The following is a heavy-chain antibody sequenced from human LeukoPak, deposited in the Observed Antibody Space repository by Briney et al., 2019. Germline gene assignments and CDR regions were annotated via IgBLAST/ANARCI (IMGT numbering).Heavy chain of an antibody. D-gene: IGHD3-10*01. CDR2: ISGSGGST. CDR3: ARARESSGFDY. J-gene: IGHJ4*02. CDR1: GFTFSSYA. V-gene: IGHV3-23*01. Sequence: GGSLRLSCAASGFTFSSYAMSWVRQAPGKGLEWVSAISGSGGSTYYADSVKGRFTNSRDNSKNTLYLQMNSLRAEDTAVYYCARARESSGFDYWGQGTLVTVSS.